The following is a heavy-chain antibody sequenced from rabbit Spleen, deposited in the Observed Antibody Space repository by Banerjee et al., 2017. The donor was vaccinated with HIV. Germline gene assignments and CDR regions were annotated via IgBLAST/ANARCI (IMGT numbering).Heavy chain of an antibody. CDR1: GFDFSNYG. V-gene: IGHV1S47*01. CDR3: ATDLYGVGGFNL. CDR2: IDPIFGRT. D-gene: IGHD2-1*01. Sequence: QEQLVESGGGLVQPGGSLKLSCKASGFDFSNYGMSWVRQAPGKGLEWIGYIDPIFGRTYYASWVNGRFTISSHNAQNTLYLQLNSLTAADTATYFCATDLYGVGGFNLWGQGTLVTVS. J-gene: IGHJ4*01.